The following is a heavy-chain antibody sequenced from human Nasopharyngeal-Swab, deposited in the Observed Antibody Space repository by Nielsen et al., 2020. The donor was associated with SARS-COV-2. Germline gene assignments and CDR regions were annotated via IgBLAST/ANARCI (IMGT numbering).Heavy chain of an antibody. CDR1: GYTLTELS. CDR3: ARAGNSSGYYPSDY. V-gene: IGHV1-24*01. D-gene: IGHD3-22*01. CDR2: FDPEDGET. Sequence: SVTVSCKVSGYTLTELSIHWVRQAPGKGLDWMGGFDPEDGETIYAQKFQGRVTMTRDTSISTAYMELSRLRSDDTAVYYCARAGNSSGYYPSDYWGQGTLVTVSS. J-gene: IGHJ4*02.